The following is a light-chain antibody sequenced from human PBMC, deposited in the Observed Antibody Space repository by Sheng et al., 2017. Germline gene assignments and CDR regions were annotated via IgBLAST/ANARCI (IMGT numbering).Light chain of an antibody. Sequence: QPVLTQPPSVSGAPGQRVTISCTGSTSNIGAGFDVHWYQHLPGTAPKLLIYGSRHRPSGVSDRFSGSESGTSASLAITGLQADDEADYYCQSYDSGLSGSIFGGGTKLTVL. CDR2: GSR. J-gene: IGLJ2*01. CDR1: TSNIGAGFD. CDR3: QSYDSGLSGSI. V-gene: IGLV1-40*01.